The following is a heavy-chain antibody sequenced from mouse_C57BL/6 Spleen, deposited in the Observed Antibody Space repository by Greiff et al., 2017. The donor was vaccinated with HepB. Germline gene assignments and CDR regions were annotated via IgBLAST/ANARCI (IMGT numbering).Heavy chain of an antibody. Sequence: QVQLQQPGAELVKPGASVKLSCKASGYTFTSYWMPWVKQRPGQGLEWIGMIHPNSGSTNYNEKFKSKATLTVDKSSSTAYMQHSSLTSEDSAVYYCARDDYYGSNYFDYWGQGTTLTVSS. V-gene: IGHV1-64*01. CDR1: GYTFTSYW. CDR2: IHPNSGST. CDR3: ARDDYYGSNYFDY. D-gene: IGHD1-1*01. J-gene: IGHJ2*01.